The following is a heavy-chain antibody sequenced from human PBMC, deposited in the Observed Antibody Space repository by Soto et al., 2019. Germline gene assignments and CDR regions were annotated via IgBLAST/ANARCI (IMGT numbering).Heavy chain of an antibody. Sequence: GGSLRLSCAASGFTFSTYEMYWVRQAPGKGLEWVSYISSSSNATYYADSVKGRFTVSRDNSKNTLDLQMSNLRAEDTAVYYCATVHNTSRSFDYWGPGTLVTVPS. CDR1: GFTFSTYE. D-gene: IGHD1-20*01. CDR2: ISSSSNAT. J-gene: IGHJ4*02. CDR3: ATVHNTSRSFDY. V-gene: IGHV3-48*01.